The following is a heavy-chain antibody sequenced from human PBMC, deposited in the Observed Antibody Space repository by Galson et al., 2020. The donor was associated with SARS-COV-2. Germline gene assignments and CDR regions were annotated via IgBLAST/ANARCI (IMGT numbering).Heavy chain of an antibody. CDR2: ISSSSSYI. CDR3: ARDRFWSGSRYYYYGMDV. J-gene: IGHJ6*02. CDR1: GFTFSSYS. V-gene: IGHV3-21*01. Sequence: GESLKISCAASGFTFSSYSMNWVRQAPGKGLEWVSSISSSSSYIYYADSVKGRFTISRDNAKNSLYLQMNSLRAEDTAVYYCARDRFWSGSRYYYYGMDVWGQGTTVTVSS. D-gene: IGHD3-3*01.